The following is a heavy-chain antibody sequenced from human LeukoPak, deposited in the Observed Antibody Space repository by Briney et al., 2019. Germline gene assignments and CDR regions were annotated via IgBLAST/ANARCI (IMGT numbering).Heavy chain of an antibody. D-gene: IGHD3-10*01. J-gene: IGHJ3*02. CDR1: GFTFSTYA. CDR2: ISGSGGST. V-gene: IGHV3-23*01. CDR3: ARDGYGSGKLAFDI. Sequence: GGSLRLSCAASGFTFSTYAMSWVRQAPGKGLEWVSAISGSGGSTYYADSVKGRFTISRDNAKNSLYLQMNSLRAEDTAVYYCARDGYGSGKLAFDIWGQGTMVTVSS.